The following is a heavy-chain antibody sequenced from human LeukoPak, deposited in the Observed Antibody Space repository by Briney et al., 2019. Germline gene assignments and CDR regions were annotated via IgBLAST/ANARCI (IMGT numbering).Heavy chain of an antibody. CDR2: ISGSGGST. D-gene: IGHD3-22*01. CDR1: GFTFSIYA. Sequence: GGSLRLSCAASGFTFSIYAMHWVRQAPGKGLEWVSAISGSGGSTYYADSVKGRFTISRDNSKNTLYLQMNSLRAEDTAVYYCAKGPPVWGDSSGYSDYWGQGTLVTVSS. V-gene: IGHV3-23*01. J-gene: IGHJ4*02. CDR3: AKGPPVWGDSSGYSDY.